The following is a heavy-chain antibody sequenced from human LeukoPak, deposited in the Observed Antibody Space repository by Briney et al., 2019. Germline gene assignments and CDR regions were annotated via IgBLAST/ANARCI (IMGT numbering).Heavy chain of an antibody. J-gene: IGHJ4*02. CDR2: ISYDGSNK. Sequence: GRSLRLSCAASGFTFSSYAMHWVRQAPGKGLEWVAVISYDGSNKYYADSVKGRFTISRDNSKNTLYLQMNSLRAEDTVVYYCATGKYCSGGSCSWDYWGQGTLVTVSS. V-gene: IGHV3-30-3*01. CDR3: ATGKYCSGGSCSWDY. CDR1: GFTFSSYA. D-gene: IGHD2-15*01.